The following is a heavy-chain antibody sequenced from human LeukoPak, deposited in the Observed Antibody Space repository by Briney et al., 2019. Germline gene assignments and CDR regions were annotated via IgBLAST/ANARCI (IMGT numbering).Heavy chain of an antibody. D-gene: IGHD6-19*01. Sequence: GGSLRLSCAASGFTFSSYSMNWVRQAPGKGLEWVSSISSSSSYIYYADSVKGRFTISRDNAKNSLYLQMNSLRPEDTAVFHCARGRAVTGSTVIDYWGQGTLVTVSS. CDR1: GFTFSSYS. J-gene: IGHJ4*02. CDR2: ISSSSSYI. CDR3: ARGRAVTGSTVIDY. V-gene: IGHV3-21*01.